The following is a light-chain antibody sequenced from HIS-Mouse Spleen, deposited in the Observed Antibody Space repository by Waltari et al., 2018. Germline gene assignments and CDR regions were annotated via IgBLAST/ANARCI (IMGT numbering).Light chain of an antibody. Sequence: SSELTQDPAVSVALGQTVRITCQGDSLRSYYASWYQQKPGKAPVLVTYGKNNRPSANPDRFSCSSSGNTASLTITGAQAEDEADYYCNSRDSSGNHVVFGGGTKLTVL. V-gene: IGLV3-19*01. J-gene: IGLJ2*01. CDR2: GKN. CDR1: SLRSYY. CDR3: NSRDSSGNHVV.